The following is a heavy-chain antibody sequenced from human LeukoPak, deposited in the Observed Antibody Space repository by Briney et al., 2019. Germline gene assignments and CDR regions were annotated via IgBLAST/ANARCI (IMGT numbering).Heavy chain of an antibody. CDR1: GFTFSTYG. D-gene: IGHD1-14*01. V-gene: IGHV3-33*06. J-gene: IGHJ4*02. CDR2: VWYDGTKQ. Sequence: GGSLRLSCAVSGFTFSTYGFHWVRQAPGKGLEWVAAVWYDGTKQFYADSVKGRFTISRDNSKNTLYLQMNGLRAEDTAVYYCAQRTAGSWYSFDYWGQGTLVTASS. CDR3: AQRTAGSWYSFDY.